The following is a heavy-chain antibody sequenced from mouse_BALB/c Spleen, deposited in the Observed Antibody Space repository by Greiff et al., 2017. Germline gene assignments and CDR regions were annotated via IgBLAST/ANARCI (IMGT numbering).Heavy chain of an antibody. J-gene: IGHJ3*01. D-gene: IGHD2-2*01. Sequence: VKLQQPGAELVKPGTSVKLSCKASGYNFTSYWINWVKLRPGQGLEWIGDIYPGSGSTNYNEKFKSKATLTVDTSSSTAYMQLSSLASEDSALYDGARYGNDPWFAYWGQGTLVTVSA. V-gene: IGHV1-55*01. CDR1: GYNFTSYW. CDR3: ARYGNDPWFAY. CDR2: IYPGSGST.